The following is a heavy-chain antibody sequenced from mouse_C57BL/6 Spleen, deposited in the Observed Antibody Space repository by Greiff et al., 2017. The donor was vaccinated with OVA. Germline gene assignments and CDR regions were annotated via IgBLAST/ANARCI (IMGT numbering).Heavy chain of an antibody. D-gene: IGHD2-4*01. CDR3: TRDDYDERAFAY. Sequence: EVQLQQSGTVLARPGASVKMSCKTSGYTFTSYWMHWVKQRPGQGLEWIGAIYPGNSDTSYNQKFKGKAKLTAVTSASTAYMERSSLTNEDAAVYYCTRDDYDERAFAYWGQGTLVTVSA. CDR2: IYPGNSDT. J-gene: IGHJ3*01. CDR1: GYTFTSYW. V-gene: IGHV1-5*01.